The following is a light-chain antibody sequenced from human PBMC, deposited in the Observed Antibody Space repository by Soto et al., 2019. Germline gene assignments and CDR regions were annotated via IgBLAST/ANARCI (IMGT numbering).Light chain of an antibody. V-gene: IGLV2-14*03. CDR1: SSDVGAYNY. Sequence: SALTQPASVSGSPGQSIAISCTGTSSDVGAYNYVSWYQQYPGKAPKLIIYDVSLRPSGVSDRFSGSKSGNTASLTISGLQAEDEADYYCSSYTSANTIEIGGGTKLTVL. CDR3: SSYTSANTIE. J-gene: IGLJ2*01. CDR2: DVS.